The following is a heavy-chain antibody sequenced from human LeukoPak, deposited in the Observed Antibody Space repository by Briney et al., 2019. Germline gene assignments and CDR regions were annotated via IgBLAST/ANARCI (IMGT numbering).Heavy chain of an antibody. V-gene: IGHV6-1*01. CDR2: TYYRSKWYS. CDR3: AKYSSNWYIDY. CDR1: GDSVSSNSAV. Sequence: SQTLSLTCAISGDSVSSNSAVWNSSTQSPSRVLERLGRTYYRSKWYSDYSLSVRGRIIINPDTSKNQFSLQLDSVTPDDAAVYYCAKYSSNWYIDYWGQGTLVTVSS. J-gene: IGHJ4*02. D-gene: IGHD6-13*01.